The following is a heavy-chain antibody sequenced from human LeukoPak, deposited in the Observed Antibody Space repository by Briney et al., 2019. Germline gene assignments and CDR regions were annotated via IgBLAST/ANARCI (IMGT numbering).Heavy chain of an antibody. Sequence: PSETLSLTCTVSGGSISSGSYYWSWIRQPPGKGLEWIGYIYYSGSTNYNPSLKSRVTISVDTSKNQFSLKLSSVIAADTAVYYCARTYYYDSSGYGSYYYYMDVWGKGTTVTVSS. CDR1: GGSISSGSYY. CDR3: ARTYYYDSSGYGSYYYYMDV. J-gene: IGHJ6*03. CDR2: IYYSGST. D-gene: IGHD3-22*01. V-gene: IGHV4-61*01.